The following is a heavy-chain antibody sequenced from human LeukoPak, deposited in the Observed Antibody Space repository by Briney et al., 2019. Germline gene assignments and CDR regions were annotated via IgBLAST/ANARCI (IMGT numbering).Heavy chain of an antibody. D-gene: IGHD3-22*01. CDR1: GGSFSGYY. V-gene: IGHV4-34*01. CDR3: ARVSYYDSSGNRGAFDY. Sequence: SETLSLTCAVYGGSFSGYYWSWIRQPPGKGLEWIGEVNHSGSTNYNPSLKSRVTISVDKSKNQFSLKLSSVTAADTAVYYCARVSYYDSSGNRGAFDYWGQGTLVTVSS. CDR2: VNHSGST. J-gene: IGHJ4*02.